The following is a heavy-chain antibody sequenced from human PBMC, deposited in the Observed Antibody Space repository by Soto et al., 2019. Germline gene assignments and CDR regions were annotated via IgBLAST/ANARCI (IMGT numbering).Heavy chain of an antibody. D-gene: IGHD3-10*01. CDR3: AVAMVREILIFESSGMHV. V-gene: IGHV1-69*01. CDR2: LIPNFDTP. J-gene: IGHJ6*02. Sequence: QVQLVQSVAEVKKPGSSVKVSCKTSGGTFNNYAISWVRQAPGQGLEWMGGLIPNFDTPNYAQKFQDRLTIIADESTSTVSMELRSLRSDDTAVYYCAVAMVREILIFESSGMHVWGQGTTVTVSS. CDR1: GGTFNNYA.